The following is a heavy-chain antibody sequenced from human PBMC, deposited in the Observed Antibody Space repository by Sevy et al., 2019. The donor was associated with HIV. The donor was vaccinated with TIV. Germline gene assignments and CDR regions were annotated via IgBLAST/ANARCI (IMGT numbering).Heavy chain of an antibody. V-gene: IGHV3-64D*06. D-gene: IGHD3-10*01. CDR3: VKDLSGSPYYYYYGMDV. Sequence: GGSLRLSCAASGFTFSGYAMHWVRQAPGKGLEYVSAISSNGGSTYYADSVKGRFTISRDNSKNTLYLQMSSLRAEDTAVYYCVKDLSGSPYYYYYGMDVWGQGTTVTVSS. J-gene: IGHJ6*02. CDR2: ISSNGGST. CDR1: GFTFSGYA.